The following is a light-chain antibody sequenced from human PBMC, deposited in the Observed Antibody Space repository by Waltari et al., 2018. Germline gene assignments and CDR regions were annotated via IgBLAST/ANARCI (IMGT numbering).Light chain of an antibody. J-gene: IGLJ1*01. CDR3: SSYTSSSTRV. CDR1: SSNVGGYTL. CDR2: DVS. V-gene: IGLV2-14*03. Sequence: QSALTQPTSVSGSPGQSITISCTGTSSNVGGYTLVSRYQQHPGKAPKLIIYDVSNRPSGVSNRFSGSKSGNTASLTISGLQAEDEADYYCSSYTSSSTRVFGTGTKVTVL.